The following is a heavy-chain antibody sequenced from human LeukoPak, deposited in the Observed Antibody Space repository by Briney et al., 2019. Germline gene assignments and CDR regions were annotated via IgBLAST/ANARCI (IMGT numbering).Heavy chain of an antibody. J-gene: IGHJ6*02. V-gene: IGHV3-11*01. CDR1: GFTFSDYY. CDR2: ISSSGSTI. CDR3: ATAATGTDFYYSGMDV. D-gene: IGHD6-13*01. Sequence: GGSLRPSCAASGFTFSDYYMSWTRQAPGKGLEWVSYISSSGSTIYYADSVKGRLTISRDNAKKSLYLQMSSLRAEDTAVYYCATAATGTDFYYSGMDVWGQGTTVTVSS.